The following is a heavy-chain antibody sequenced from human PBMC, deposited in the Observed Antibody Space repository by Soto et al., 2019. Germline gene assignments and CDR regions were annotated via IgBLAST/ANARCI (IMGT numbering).Heavy chain of an antibody. J-gene: IGHJ6*03. V-gene: IGHV1-18*04. D-gene: IGHD2-21*02. CDR1: GYTFANYG. CDR2: ISIHNGNT. CDR3: ARMTTQDCSHYYLDV. Sequence: QAQLEQSGGEVKKSGASVKVSCKASGYTFANYGISWVRQAPGQGLEWMGWISIHNGNTNFAQKFQGRVTLTTDTTTRTANVELRSLRSDDTAVYYCARMTTQDCSHYYLDVWGKGTTVTVSS.